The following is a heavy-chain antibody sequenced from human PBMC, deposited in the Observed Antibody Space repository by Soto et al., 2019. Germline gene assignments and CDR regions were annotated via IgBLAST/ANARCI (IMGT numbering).Heavy chain of an antibody. V-gene: IGHV1-69*01. CDR1: GCTFSSHS. Sequence: QVQLVQSGAEVKKPGSSVKISCKASGCTFSSHSINWVRQAPGQGPEWMGGINPSFGTENYSQKFQGRVTITGDASTSTASMGMSSMTLEDTALYYCSTSFYCSTTRCYDYYGLDVWGQGTTVIVSS. CDR2: INPSFGTE. CDR3: STSFYCSTTRCYDYYGLDV. J-gene: IGHJ6*02. D-gene: IGHD2-2*01.